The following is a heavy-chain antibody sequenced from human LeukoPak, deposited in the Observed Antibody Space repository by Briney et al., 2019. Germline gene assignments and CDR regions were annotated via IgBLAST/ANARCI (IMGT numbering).Heavy chain of an antibody. D-gene: IGHD2-21*02. J-gene: IGHJ2*01. CDR3: ARHVASDLRIVVVTSDWYFDL. CDR1: GGSISSSRFY. CDR2: IYYSGST. Sequence: SETLSLTCIASGGSISSSRFYWAWIRQPPGKGLEWIGTIYYSGSTYYNPSLKSRVTISADTSKNQFSLNLSSVTAADTGVYYCARHVASDLRIVVVTSDWYFDLWGRGTLVTVSS. V-gene: IGHV4-39*01.